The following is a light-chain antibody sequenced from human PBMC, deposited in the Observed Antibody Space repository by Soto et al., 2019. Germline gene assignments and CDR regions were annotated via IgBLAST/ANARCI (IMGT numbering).Light chain of an antibody. CDR3: QQYNIWPRA. Sequence: EIVMTQSPATLSVSPGERATLSCRASQSVSSNLAWYQQKPGQAPSLLIYGASTRATGTPARFSGSGSGTEFTLTISSLQSEDFAVYYCQQYNIWPRAFGQGTKVDIK. V-gene: IGKV3-15*01. CDR1: QSVSSN. J-gene: IGKJ1*01. CDR2: GAS.